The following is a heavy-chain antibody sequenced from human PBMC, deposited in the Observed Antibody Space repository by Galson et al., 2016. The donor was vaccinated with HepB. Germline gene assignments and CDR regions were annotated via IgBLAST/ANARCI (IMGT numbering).Heavy chain of an antibody. D-gene: IGHD5-18*01. V-gene: IGHV3-30*04. CDR2: TSYDGSNK. J-gene: IGHJ6*02. CDR1: GFTFNNYA. Sequence: LRLSCAASGFTFNNYAIHWVRQAPGKGLEWVALTSYDGSNKYYADSVKGRFTISRDDSKNTVYLQLNNLRVEDTAVYYCARDDEDSYGYVGLLFPKLNDYYYGMDVWGQGTTVTVSS. CDR3: ARDDEDSYGYVGLLFPKLNDYYYGMDV.